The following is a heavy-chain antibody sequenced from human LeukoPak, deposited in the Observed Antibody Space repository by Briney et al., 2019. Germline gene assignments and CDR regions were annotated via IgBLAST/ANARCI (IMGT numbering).Heavy chain of an antibody. CDR2: IYYTGHN. D-gene: IGHD5-24*01. J-gene: IGHJ4*02. CDR3: ARGGSDGYTLYPLDY. CDR1: GGSVSSSTYY. V-gene: IGHV4-39*02. Sequence: SETLSLTCTVSGGSVSSSTYYWGWIRQPPGKGLEWIASIYYTGHNYYNPSLKSRVTISVDTSKNHFSLNLNSVTAADAAVYYCARGGSDGYTLYPLDYWGQGTLVTVSS.